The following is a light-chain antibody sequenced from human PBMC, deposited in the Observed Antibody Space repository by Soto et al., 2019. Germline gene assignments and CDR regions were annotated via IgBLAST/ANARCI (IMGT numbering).Light chain of an antibody. Sequence: EIVLTQSPATLSLSPGERATLSCRASQSVSSYLAWYQQKPGQAPRLLIYDASNMATGIPARFSGSGSGTEFTLTISSLEPEDFAVYYCQQHSNWPLTFGGGTKVEIK. CDR1: QSVSSY. CDR2: DAS. CDR3: QQHSNWPLT. J-gene: IGKJ4*01. V-gene: IGKV3-11*01.